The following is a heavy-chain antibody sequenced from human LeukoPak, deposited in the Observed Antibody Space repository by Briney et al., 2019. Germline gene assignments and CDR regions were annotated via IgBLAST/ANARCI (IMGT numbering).Heavy chain of an antibody. CDR2: IYYSGST. D-gene: IGHD3-3*01. J-gene: IGHJ4*02. V-gene: IGHV4-39*01. CDR1: GGSISSSSYY. CDR3: ARHAYDFWSGYYFPIDY. Sequence: SETLSLTCTASGGSISSSSYYWGWIRQPPGKGLEWIGSIYYSGSTYYNPSLKSRVTISVDTSKNQFSLKLSSVTAADTAVYYCARHAYDFWSGYYFPIDYWGQGTLVTVSS.